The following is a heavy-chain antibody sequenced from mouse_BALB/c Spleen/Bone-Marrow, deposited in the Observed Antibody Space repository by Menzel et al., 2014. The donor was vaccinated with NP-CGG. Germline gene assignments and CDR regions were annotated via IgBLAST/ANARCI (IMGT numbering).Heavy chain of an antibody. J-gene: IGHJ4*01. CDR3: TRDLYDGYYYYAMDY. D-gene: IGHD2-3*01. Sequence: EVKVEESGGGLVKPGGSLKLSCAASGFTFSSYTMSRVRQTPEKRLEWVATISSGGSYTYYPDSVKGRFTISRDNAKNTLYLQMSSLKSEDTAMYYCTRDLYDGYYYYAMDYWGQGTSVTVSS. V-gene: IGHV5-6-4*01. CDR2: ISSGGSYT. CDR1: GFTFSSYT.